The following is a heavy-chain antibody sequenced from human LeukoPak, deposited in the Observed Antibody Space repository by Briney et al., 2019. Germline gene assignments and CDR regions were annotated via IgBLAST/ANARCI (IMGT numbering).Heavy chain of an antibody. J-gene: IGHJ4*02. V-gene: IGHV3-23*01. CDR3: ARGGARQQLVENYFDY. Sequence: GGSLRLSCAASGFTFSSYAMSWVRQAPGKGLEWVSAISGSGGSTNYADSVKGRFTVSRDNSKNTLYLQMNNLRAEDTAVYYCARGGARQQLVENYFDYWGQGTLVTVSS. CDR2: ISGSGGST. CDR1: GFTFSSYA. D-gene: IGHD6-13*01.